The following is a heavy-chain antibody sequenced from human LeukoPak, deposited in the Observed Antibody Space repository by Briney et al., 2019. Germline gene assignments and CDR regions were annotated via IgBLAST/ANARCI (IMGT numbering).Heavy chain of an antibody. CDR1: GGSFSGYY. CDR2: INHSGST. J-gene: IGHJ5*02. Sequence: SETLSLTCAVYGGSFSGYYWSWIRQPPGKGLEWIGEINHSGSTNYDPSLKSRDTISVDTSKNQFSLKLSSVTAADTAVYYCARDRVTMVRGRRGWFDPWGQGTLVTVSS. V-gene: IGHV4-34*01. CDR3: ARDRVTMVRGRRGWFDP. D-gene: IGHD3-10*01.